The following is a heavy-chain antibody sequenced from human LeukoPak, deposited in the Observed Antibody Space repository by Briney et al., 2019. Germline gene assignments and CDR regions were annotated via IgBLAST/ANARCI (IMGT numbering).Heavy chain of an antibody. CDR2: ISYDGSNK. J-gene: IGHJ4*02. CDR3: AKKFPGTVAAGPDH. Sequence: GGSLRLSCAASGFTFSTFGMHWVRQAPGKGLEWVAVISYDGSNKYYGDSVKGRFTISRDNSKNTLYLQMNSLRAEDTAVYYCAKKFPGTVAAGPDHWGQGTLVTASS. V-gene: IGHV3-30*18. D-gene: IGHD6-13*01. CDR1: GFTFSTFG.